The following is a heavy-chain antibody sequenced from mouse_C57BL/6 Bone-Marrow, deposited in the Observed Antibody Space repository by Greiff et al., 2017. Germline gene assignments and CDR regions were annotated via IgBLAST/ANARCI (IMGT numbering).Heavy chain of an antibody. D-gene: IGHD2-2*01. CDR2: ISYDGSN. J-gene: IGHJ3*01. Sequence: EVQLKESGPGLVKPSQSLSLTCSVTGYSITSGYYWNWIRQFPGNKLEWMGYISYDGSNNYNPSLKNRISITRDTSKNQFFLKLNSVTTEDTATYYCAREGVTSFAYWGQGTLVTVSA. CDR3: AREGVTSFAY. V-gene: IGHV3-6*01. CDR1: GYSITSGYY.